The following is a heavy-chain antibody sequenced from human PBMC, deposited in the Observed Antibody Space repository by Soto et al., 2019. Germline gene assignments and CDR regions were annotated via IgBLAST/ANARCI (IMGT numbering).Heavy chain of an antibody. D-gene: IGHD5-12*01. J-gene: IGHJ6*02. CDR3: GNDVAPGGLEV. V-gene: IGHV3-9*02. Sequence: PXGSLGLSCVVSGFTTLDHGMHGVRQSPAKGLEWVSGILWNSGAAGYADSVKGRFTISRDRAKRALYLQMDSLRPEDTALYYCGNDVAPGGLEVWGQGTTVTVSS. CDR1: GFTTLDHG. CDR2: ILWNSGAA.